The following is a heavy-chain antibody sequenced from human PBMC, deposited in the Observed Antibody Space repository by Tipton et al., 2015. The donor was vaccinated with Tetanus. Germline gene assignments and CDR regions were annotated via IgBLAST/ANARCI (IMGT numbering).Heavy chain of an antibody. CDR1: GFTFSTYN. D-gene: IGHD2-2*01. Sequence: GSLRLSCAASGFTFSTYNMNWVRQAPGKGLEWVSYISSSGGTVDYADSVKGRFTISRDNDKNSLYLQMNSLRDDDTAVYYCARDNAPRKTVVVISGAYDYWGQGTLVTVSS. CDR2: ISSSGGTV. J-gene: IGHJ4*02. CDR3: ARDNAPRKTVVVISGAYDY. V-gene: IGHV3-48*02.